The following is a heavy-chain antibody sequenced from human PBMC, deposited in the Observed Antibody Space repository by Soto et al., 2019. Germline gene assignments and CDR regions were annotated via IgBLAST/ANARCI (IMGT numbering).Heavy chain of an antibody. V-gene: IGHV6-1*01. CDR2: TYYRSNWRH. Sequence: PSQTLSLTCAISGDSVSSNTSAWNWIRSSPSRGLEWLGRTYYRSNWRHDYAVSVKSRITVNPDTSKNHFSLQLNSVTPDDTAVYYCARGVAGSGFDLWGQGTMATV. CDR1: GDSVSSNTSA. D-gene: IGHD6-19*01. J-gene: IGHJ4*02. CDR3: ARGVAGSGFDL.